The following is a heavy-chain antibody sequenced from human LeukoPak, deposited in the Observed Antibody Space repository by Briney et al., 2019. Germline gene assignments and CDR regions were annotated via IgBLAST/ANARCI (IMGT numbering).Heavy chain of an antibody. V-gene: IGHV4-39*01. Sequence: SETLSLTCTVSGGSISSYYWGWIRQPPGKGLEWIGSIYYSGSTYYNPSLKSRVTISVDTSKNQFSLKLSSVTAADTAVYYCARQGDIVVVVAATRVRSWFDPWGQGTLVTVSS. CDR3: ARQGDIVVVVAATRVRSWFDP. CDR2: IYYSGST. D-gene: IGHD2-15*01. J-gene: IGHJ5*02. CDR1: GGSISSYY.